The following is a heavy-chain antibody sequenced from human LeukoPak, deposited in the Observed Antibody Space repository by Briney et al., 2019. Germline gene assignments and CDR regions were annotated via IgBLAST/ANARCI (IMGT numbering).Heavy chain of an antibody. Sequence: GESLKISCKGSGYSFTSYWIGWVRQMPGKGLEWMRIIYPGDSDTRYSPSFQGQVTISADKSISTAYLQWSSLKAPDTAMYYCARSVMARGVYWFDPWGQGTLVIVSS. D-gene: IGHD3-10*01. CDR2: IYPGDSDT. CDR3: ARSVMARGVYWFDP. V-gene: IGHV5-51*01. CDR1: GYSFTSYW. J-gene: IGHJ5*02.